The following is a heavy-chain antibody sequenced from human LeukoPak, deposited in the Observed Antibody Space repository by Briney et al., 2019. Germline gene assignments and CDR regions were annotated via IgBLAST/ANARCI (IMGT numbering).Heavy chain of an antibody. V-gene: IGHV4-34*01. D-gene: IGHD6-13*01. CDR2: INHSGST. Sequence: SETLSLTCAVYGGSFSGYYWSWIRQPPGKGLEWIGEINHSGSTNYNPSLKSRVTISVDTPKNQFSLKLSSVTAADTAVYYCARGSSWTPYYFGYWGQGTQVTLSS. CDR3: ARGSSWTPYYFGY. J-gene: IGHJ4*02. CDR1: GGSFSGYY.